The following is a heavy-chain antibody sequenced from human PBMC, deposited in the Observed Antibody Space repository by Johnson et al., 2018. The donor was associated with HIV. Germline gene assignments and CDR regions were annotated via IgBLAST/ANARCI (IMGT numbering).Heavy chain of an antibody. CDR3: TTRLNSGTYWGNYDFDV. D-gene: IGHD1-26*01. J-gene: IGHJ3*01. CDR2: IYYDGTNK. V-gene: IGHV3-33*01. CDR1: GFTFSSYA. Sequence: QVQLVESGGGVVRPGGSLRLSCAASGFTFSSYAMHWVRQAPGKGLEWVAIIYYDGTNKYYADSVKGRFTISRDNSKNTLSLQMNSLRVEDTAMYYCTTRLNSGTYWGNYDFDVWGQGTMVTVSS.